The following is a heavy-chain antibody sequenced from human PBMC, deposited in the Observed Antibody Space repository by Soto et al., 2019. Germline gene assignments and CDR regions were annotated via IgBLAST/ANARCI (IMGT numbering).Heavy chain of an antibody. CDR3: ARGGPTVTTLVDY. J-gene: IGHJ4*02. CDR2: VSYSGGT. CDR1: GGSISSYY. D-gene: IGHD4-17*01. V-gene: IGHV4-59*01. Sequence: QVQLQESGPGLVKPSETLSLTCTVSGGSISSYYWSWIRQPPGKGLEWIGYVSYSGGTNYNPSLKGRVTISVDTSKNQFSLKLNSVTAADTVVYYCARGGPTVTTLVDYWGQGTLVTVSS.